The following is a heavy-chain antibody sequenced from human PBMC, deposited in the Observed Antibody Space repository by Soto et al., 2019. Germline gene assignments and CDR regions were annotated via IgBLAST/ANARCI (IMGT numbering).Heavy chain of an antibody. CDR3: AILPLLIKGTYQLLQNDY. CDR1: GYTFTSYY. J-gene: IGHJ4*02. Sequence: GASVKVSCKASGYTFTSYYMHWVRQAPGQGPEWMGIINPSGGSTSYAQKFQGRVTMTRDTSTSTVYMELSSLRSEDTAVYYCAILPLLIKGTYQLLQNDYWGQGTLVTVSS. CDR2: INPSGGST. D-gene: IGHD2-2*01. V-gene: IGHV1-46*01.